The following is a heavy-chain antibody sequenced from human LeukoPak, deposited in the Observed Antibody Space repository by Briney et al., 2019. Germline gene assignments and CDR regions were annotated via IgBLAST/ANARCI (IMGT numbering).Heavy chain of an antibody. J-gene: IGHJ6*02. CDR3: AAESSREAHGMDV. CDR2: IVVGSGNT. D-gene: IGHD1-26*01. CDR1: GFTFTSSA. Sequence: SVKVSCKASGFTFTSSAVQWMRQARGQRLEWIGWIVVGSGNTNYAQKFQERVTITRDMSTSTAYMELSSLRSEDTAVYYCAAESSREAHGMDVWGQGTTVTVSS. V-gene: IGHV1-58*01.